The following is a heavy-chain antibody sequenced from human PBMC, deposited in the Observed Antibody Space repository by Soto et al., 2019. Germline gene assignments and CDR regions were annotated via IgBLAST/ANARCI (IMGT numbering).Heavy chain of an antibody. Sequence: ASVKVSCKASGYTFTSYGISWVRQAPGQGLEWMGWISAYNGNTNYAQKLQGRVTMTTDTSTSTAYMELRSLRSDDTAVYYCATYRGSGWYNAFDIWGQGTMVTVSS. V-gene: IGHV1-18*01. J-gene: IGHJ3*02. D-gene: IGHD6-19*01. CDR1: GYTFTSYG. CDR2: ISAYNGNT. CDR3: ATYRGSGWYNAFDI.